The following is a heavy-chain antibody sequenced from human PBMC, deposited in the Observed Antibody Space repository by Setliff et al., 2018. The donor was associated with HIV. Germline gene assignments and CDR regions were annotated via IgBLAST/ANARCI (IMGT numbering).Heavy chain of an antibody. CDR3: ARSRWLSSTAYYFDF. J-gene: IGHJ4*02. CDR2: MYYVGST. CDR1: NFSIGSGYY. Sequence: PSETLSLTCSVSNFSIGSGYYWGWIRLPPGERPEWIGSMYYVGSTYYHPSFESRSSISIDTSENTLSLSLTSVTVADTAVYFCARSRWLSSTAYYFDFWGRGKLVTVSS. V-gene: IGHV4-38-2*02. D-gene: IGHD2-2*01.